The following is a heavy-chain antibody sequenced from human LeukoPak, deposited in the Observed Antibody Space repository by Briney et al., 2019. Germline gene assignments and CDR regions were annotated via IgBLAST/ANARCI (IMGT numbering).Heavy chain of an antibody. CDR2: MNPNSGNT. CDR3: ARALWGYCSGGSCYSYPSY. D-gene: IGHD2-15*01. Sequence: ASVKVSCRASGYTFTSYDINWVRQATGQGLEWMGWMNPNSGNTGYAQKFQGRVTMTRNTSISTADMELSSLRSEDTAVYYCARALWGYCSGGSCYSYPSYWGQGTLVTVSS. J-gene: IGHJ4*02. CDR1: GYTFTSYD. V-gene: IGHV1-8*02.